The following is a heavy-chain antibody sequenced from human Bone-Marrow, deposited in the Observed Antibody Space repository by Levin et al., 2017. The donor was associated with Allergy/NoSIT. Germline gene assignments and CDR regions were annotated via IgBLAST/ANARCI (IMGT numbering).Heavy chain of an antibody. CDR2: INSDGSRI. Sequence: GGSLRLSCAVSGFSFSGYWMHWVRQVPGKGLVWVSRINSDGSRITYADSVKGRFTISRDDAKNTLYLQMTSLRAEDTAVYYCARENWVYDAFDIWGQGTKVTVSA. CDR3: ARENWVYDAFDI. CDR1: GFSFSGYW. J-gene: IGHJ3*02. D-gene: IGHD3-16*01. V-gene: IGHV3-74*01.